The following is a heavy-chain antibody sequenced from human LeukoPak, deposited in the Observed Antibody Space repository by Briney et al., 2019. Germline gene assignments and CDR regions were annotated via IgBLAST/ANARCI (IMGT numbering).Heavy chain of an antibody. Sequence: ASVKVSCKASGYTFTSYYMHWVRQAPGQGLEWMGIINPSGGSTSYAQKFQGRVTMTRDASTGTVYMELSSLRSEDTAVYYCARGVYSSSWYIPDYYFDYWGQGTLVTVSS. J-gene: IGHJ4*02. V-gene: IGHV1-46*01. CDR2: INPSGGST. D-gene: IGHD6-13*01. CDR1: GYTFTSYY. CDR3: ARGVYSSSWYIPDYYFDY.